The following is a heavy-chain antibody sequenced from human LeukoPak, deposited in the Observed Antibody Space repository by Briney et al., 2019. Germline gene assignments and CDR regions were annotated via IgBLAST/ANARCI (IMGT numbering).Heavy chain of an antibody. V-gene: IGHV3-48*03. Sequence: GGSLRLSCAVSGFTFSSYEMNWVRQAPGKGLEWVSYISSSGSTIYSADSVKGRFTISRDNAKNSLYLQMNSLRAEDTAVYYCARAPFGEPFAYWGQGTLVTVSS. CDR2: ISSSGSTI. CDR3: ARAPFGEPFAY. CDR1: GFTFSSYE. D-gene: IGHD3-10*01. J-gene: IGHJ4*02.